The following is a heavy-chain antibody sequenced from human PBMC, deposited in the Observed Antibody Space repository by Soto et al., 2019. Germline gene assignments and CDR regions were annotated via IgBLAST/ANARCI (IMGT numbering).Heavy chain of an antibody. Sequence: QVQLVESGGGVVQPGRSLRLSCAASGFTFSSYGMHWVRQAPGKGLEWVAVIWYDGSNKYYADSVKGRFTISRDNSKNTLYLQMNSLRAEDTAVYYCARYCSGGSCYGYYYMAVWGKGTTVTVSS. CDR1: GFTFSSYG. V-gene: IGHV3-33*01. CDR3: ARYCSGGSCYGYYYMAV. CDR2: IWYDGSNK. D-gene: IGHD2-15*01. J-gene: IGHJ6*03.